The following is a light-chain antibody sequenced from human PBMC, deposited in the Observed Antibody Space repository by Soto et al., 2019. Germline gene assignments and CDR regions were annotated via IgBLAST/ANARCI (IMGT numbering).Light chain of an antibody. CDR3: QKYNSAPLT. Sequence: DIQMTQSPSSLSASVGDRVTITCQASQDISNYLNWYQQKPGKAPKLLIYDAYNLETGVQSRFSGSGSGTDFTLTIRSLQPEDVAAYYCQKYNSAPLTFGGGTKVDIK. CDR2: DAY. V-gene: IGKV1-33*01. CDR1: QDISNY. J-gene: IGKJ4*01.